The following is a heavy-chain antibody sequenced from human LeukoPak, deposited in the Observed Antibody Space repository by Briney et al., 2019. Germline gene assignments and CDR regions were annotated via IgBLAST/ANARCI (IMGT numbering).Heavy chain of an antibody. CDR2: ISSSSSYI. CDR1: GFTFSSYS. J-gene: IGHJ4*02. D-gene: IGHD5-12*01. V-gene: IGHV3-21*04. Sequence: GGSLRLSCAASGFTFSSYSMNWVRQAPGKGLEWVSSISSSSSYIYYADSVKGRFTISRDNSKNTLYLQMNSLRAEDTAVYYCAREKNDIVLTSYYFDYWGQGTLVTVSS. CDR3: AREKNDIVLTSYYFDY.